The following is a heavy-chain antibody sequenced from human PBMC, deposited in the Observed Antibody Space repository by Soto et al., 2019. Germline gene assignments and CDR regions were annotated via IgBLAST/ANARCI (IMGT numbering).Heavy chain of an antibody. CDR1: GGSISSTTYY. D-gene: IGHD6-19*01. CDR2: IHYTGTA. Sequence: QLQLQESGPGLVRPSETLSLTCTVSGGSISSTTYYWGWIRQPPGKGLEWIGNIHYTGTAYYNPSLKSRVTRAVDTSQTQFSLKLSSVTAADTAVYYCADMRGQWLPRDWGQGTLVTVSS. CDR3: ADMRGQWLPRD. J-gene: IGHJ1*01. V-gene: IGHV4-39*01.